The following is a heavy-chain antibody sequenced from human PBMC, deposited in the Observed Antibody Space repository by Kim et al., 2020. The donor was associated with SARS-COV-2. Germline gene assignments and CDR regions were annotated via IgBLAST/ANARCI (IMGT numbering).Heavy chain of an antibody. V-gene: IGHV4-39*01. CDR1: GGSISSSSYY. J-gene: IGHJ3*02. CDR3: ARRAMVRVLGAFDI. Sequence: SETLSLTCTVSGGSISSSSYYWGWIRQPPGKGLEWIGSIYYSGSTYYNPSLKSRVTISVDTSKNQFSLKLSSVTAADTAVYYCARRAMVRVLGAFDIWG. D-gene: IGHD3-10*01. CDR2: IYYSGST.